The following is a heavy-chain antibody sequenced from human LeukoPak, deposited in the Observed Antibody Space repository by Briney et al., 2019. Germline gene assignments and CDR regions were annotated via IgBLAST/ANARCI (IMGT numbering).Heavy chain of an antibody. CDR2: ISYDGSDK. V-gene: IGHV3-30*04. J-gene: IGHJ4*02. CDR1: GFTLNNYA. CDR3: ARPRSGSYYDYFDS. D-gene: IGHD3-10*01. Sequence: GGSLRLSCAASGFTLNNYAMHWVRQAPGKGLEWVAVISYDGSDKRFADSVKGRFTISRDNSKNTLYLQMNSLRDEDTAVYYCARPRSGSYYDYFDSWGQGTLVIVSS.